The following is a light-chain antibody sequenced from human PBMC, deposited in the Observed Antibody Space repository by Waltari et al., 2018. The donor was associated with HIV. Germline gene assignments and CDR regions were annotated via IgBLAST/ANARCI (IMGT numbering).Light chain of an antibody. CDR3: SSYTSSSIPYV. Sequence: QSALTQPASVSGSPGKSITISCTGTSRDVGGYNSVSLYQQHPGKAPKLMIYDVSNRPSGVSNRFSGSKSGNTASLTISGLQAEDEADYYCSSYTSSSIPYVFGTGTKVTVL. CDR2: DVS. J-gene: IGLJ1*01. CDR1: SRDVGGYNS. V-gene: IGLV2-14*03.